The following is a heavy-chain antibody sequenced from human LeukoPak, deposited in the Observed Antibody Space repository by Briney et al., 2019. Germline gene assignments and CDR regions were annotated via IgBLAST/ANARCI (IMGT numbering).Heavy chain of an antibody. D-gene: IGHD2-2*01. CDR1: GFTFSSYA. CDR3: AKGPRYCSSTSCYLYFDY. CDR2: ISGSGGST. Sequence: GSLRLSCAASGFTFSSYAMSWVRQAPGKGLEWVSAISGSGGSTYYADSVKGRFTISRDNSKNTLYLQMNSLRAEDTAVYYCAKGPRYCSSTSCYLYFDYWGQGTLVTVSS. J-gene: IGHJ4*02. V-gene: IGHV3-23*01.